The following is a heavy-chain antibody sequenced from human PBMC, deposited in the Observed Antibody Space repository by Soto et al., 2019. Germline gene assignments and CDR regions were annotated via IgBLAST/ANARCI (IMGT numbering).Heavy chain of an antibody. CDR1: GGTFSSYT. J-gene: IGHJ5*02. CDR3: ARVTTVTSGWFDP. V-gene: IGHV1-69*02. Sequence: QVQLVQSGAEVKKPGSSVKVSCKASGGTFSSYTISWVRQAPGQGLEWMGRIIPILGIANYAQKFQGRVTITADKSTSTASMELSSPGAEDTAVYYCARVTTVTSGWFDPGGQGTLVTVSS. CDR2: IIPILGIA. D-gene: IGHD4-17*01.